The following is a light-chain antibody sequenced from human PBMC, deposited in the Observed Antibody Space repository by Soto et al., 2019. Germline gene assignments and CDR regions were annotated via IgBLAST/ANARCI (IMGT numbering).Light chain of an antibody. Sequence: QSALTQPASVSGSPGQSITISCSGTSSDVGAYNYVSWYQQHPGKAPKLIIFEVSNRPSGVSNRFSGSKSGNTASLTISGLQAEDEADYYCSSCTTKNLVVFGIGTKVTVL. J-gene: IGLJ1*01. CDR3: SSCTTKNLVV. CDR2: EVS. CDR1: SSDVGAYNY. V-gene: IGLV2-14*01.